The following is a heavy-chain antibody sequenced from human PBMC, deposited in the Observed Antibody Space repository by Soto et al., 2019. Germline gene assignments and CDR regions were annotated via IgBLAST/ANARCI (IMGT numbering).Heavy chain of an antibody. J-gene: IGHJ4*02. CDR3: AKDKGDD. V-gene: IGHV3-23*01. Sequence: EVQLLESGGGLVQPGGSLRLSCAASGITFSRYAMSWVRQAPGKGLEWVSGISGGGGSRNYADAVKGRFTISRDNSKNSLYMQRNSLRVEDTAVYYCAKDKGDDWGQGTLVTVSS. CDR1: GITFSRYA. CDR2: ISGGGGSR.